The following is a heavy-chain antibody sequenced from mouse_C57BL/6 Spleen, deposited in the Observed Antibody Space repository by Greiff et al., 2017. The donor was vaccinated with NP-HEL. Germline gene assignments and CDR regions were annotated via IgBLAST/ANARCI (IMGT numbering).Heavy chain of an antibody. CDR2: IDPENGDT. D-gene: IGHD1-1*01. J-gene: IGHJ4*01. CDR3: TFHYYGSRGYAMDY. CDR1: GFNIKDDY. Sequence: EVKLQESGAELVRPGASVKLSCTASGFNIKDDYMHWVKQRPEQGLEWIGWIDPENGDTEYASKFQGKATITADTSSNTAYLQLSSLTSEDTAVYYCTFHYYGSRGYAMDYWGQGTSVTVSS. V-gene: IGHV14-4*01.